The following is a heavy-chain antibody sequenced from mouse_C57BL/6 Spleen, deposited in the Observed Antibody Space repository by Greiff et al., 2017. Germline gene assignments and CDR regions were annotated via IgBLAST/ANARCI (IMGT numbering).Heavy chain of an antibody. CDR1: GFTFSSYA. D-gene: IGHD1-2*01. CDR2: ISSGGDYI. J-gene: IGHJ4*01. CDR3: TRDTARNAMDY. V-gene: IGHV5-9-1*02. Sequence: EVHLVESGEGLVKPGGSLKLSCAASGFTFSSYAMSWVRQTPEQRLEWVAYISSGGDYIYYADTVKGRFTISRDNARNTLYLQMSSLKSEDTAMYYCTRDTARNAMDYWGQGTSVTVAS.